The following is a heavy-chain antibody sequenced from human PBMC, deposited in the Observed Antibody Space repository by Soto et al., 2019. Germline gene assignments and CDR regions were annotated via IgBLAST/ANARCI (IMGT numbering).Heavy chain of an antibody. V-gene: IGHV1-18*01. CDR3: ARSWVATDAFDI. J-gene: IGHJ3*02. CDR1: GYIFTYYG. Sequence: QVQLVQSGAEVKKPGASVKVSCKASGYIFTYYGITWVRQAPGQGLEWMGWISAYNGNTDFAQNLQGRVTMTTDTSTSTVYMELRSLTFDDTAVYYCARSWVATDAFDIWGQGTMVTVSS. D-gene: IGHD2-21*02. CDR2: ISAYNGNT.